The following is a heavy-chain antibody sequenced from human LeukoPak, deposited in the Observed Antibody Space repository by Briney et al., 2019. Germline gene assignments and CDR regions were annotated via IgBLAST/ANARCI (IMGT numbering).Heavy chain of an antibody. CDR1: VFTFSSYE. CDR2: ISSSGSTI. J-gene: IGHJ6*04. CDR3: AELGITMIGGV. D-gene: IGHD3-10*02. Sequence: GRSLRLSCAASVFTFSSYEMNWVRHAPGQGLEWGSYISSSGSTIYYADSVKGRFTISRDNAKNSLYLQMNSLRAEDTAVYYCAELGITMIGGVWGKGTTVTISS. V-gene: IGHV3-48*03.